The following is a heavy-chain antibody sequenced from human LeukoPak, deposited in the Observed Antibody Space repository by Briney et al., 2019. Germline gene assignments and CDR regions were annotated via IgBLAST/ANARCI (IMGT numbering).Heavy chain of an antibody. Sequence: SETLSLTCAVYGGSFSTYYWSWIRQPPGKGLEWIGYIYHSGSTYYNPSLKSRVTISVDRSKNQFSLKLSSVTAADTAVYYCARAPGIARGAFDYWGQGTLVTVSS. V-gene: IGHV4-34*01. CDR3: ARAPGIARGAFDY. D-gene: IGHD6-13*01. J-gene: IGHJ4*02. CDR1: GGSFSTYY. CDR2: IYHSGST.